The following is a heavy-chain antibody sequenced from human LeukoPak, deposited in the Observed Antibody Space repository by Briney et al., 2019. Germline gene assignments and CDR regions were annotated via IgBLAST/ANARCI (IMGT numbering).Heavy chain of an antibody. Sequence: ASVKVSCKASGYTFTSYDISWVRQATGQGLEWMGWMNPNSGNTGYAQKFQGRVTMTRNTSISTAYMELSSLRSEDTAVYYCARSLYDFWSGYFRSYYGMDVWGQGTTVTVSS. D-gene: IGHD3-3*01. CDR3: ARSLYDFWSGYFRSYYGMDV. CDR1: GYTFTSYD. V-gene: IGHV1-8*01. CDR2: MNPNSGNT. J-gene: IGHJ6*02.